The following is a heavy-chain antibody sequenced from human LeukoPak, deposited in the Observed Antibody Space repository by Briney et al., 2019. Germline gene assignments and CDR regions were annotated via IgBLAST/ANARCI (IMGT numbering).Heavy chain of an antibody. D-gene: IGHD6-19*01. CDR3: ARNRYSSGWAQFDY. Sequence: ASVKVSCKASGYTFTSYGISWVRQAPGQGLEWMGWISAYNGNTNYAQKLQGRVTMTTDTSTSTAYMELRSLRSEDTAVYYCARNRYSSGWAQFDYWGQGTLVTVSS. J-gene: IGHJ4*02. V-gene: IGHV1-18*01. CDR2: ISAYNGNT. CDR1: GYTFTSYG.